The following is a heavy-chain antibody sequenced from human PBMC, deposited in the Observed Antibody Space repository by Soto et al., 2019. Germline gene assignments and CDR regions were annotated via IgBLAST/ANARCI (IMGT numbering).Heavy chain of an antibody. J-gene: IGHJ6*03. V-gene: IGHV4-4*02. CDR1: SGSISSDHW. CDR2: TYHSGST. Sequence: SETLCLTCAVSSGSISSDHWWSWVRQAPGKGLEWIGGTYHSGSTNYNPSRKSRVTLSVDKSKSRFSLNLTSVTAADTDLYYCASRRDIHCTTSRCLYYYCMDVWGKGATVTV. D-gene: IGHD2-2*01. CDR3: ASRRDIHCTTSRCLYYYCMDV.